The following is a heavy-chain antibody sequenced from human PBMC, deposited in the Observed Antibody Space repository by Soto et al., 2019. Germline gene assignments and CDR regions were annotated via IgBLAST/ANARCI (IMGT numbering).Heavy chain of an antibody. V-gene: IGHV3-33*01. J-gene: IGHJ4*02. D-gene: IGHD3-22*01. CDR2: IWYDGSNK. Sequence: QVQLVESGGGVVQPGRSLRLSCAASGFTFSSYGMHWVRQAPGKGLEWVAVIWYDGSNKYYADSVKGRFTISRDNSKNTLYLQMNSLRAADTAVYYCAREGSGYYSHHYFDYWGQGTLVTVSS. CDR1: GFTFSSYG. CDR3: AREGSGYYSHHYFDY.